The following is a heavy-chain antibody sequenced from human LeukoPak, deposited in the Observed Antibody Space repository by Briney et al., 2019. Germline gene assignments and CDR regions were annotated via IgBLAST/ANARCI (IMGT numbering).Heavy chain of an antibody. D-gene: IGHD6-19*01. CDR3: ARVLAAGSGLYYFDY. CDR2: ISNIEST. Sequence: SETQSLTCTVSGGSVSSSSYYWSWIRQPLGKGLQFIGYISNIESTNYNPSLKSRVTISVDTSKNQFSLKMSSVTAADTAVYYCARVLAAGSGLYYFDYWGQGTLVTVSS. CDR1: GGSVSSSSYY. J-gene: IGHJ4*02. V-gene: IGHV4-61*01.